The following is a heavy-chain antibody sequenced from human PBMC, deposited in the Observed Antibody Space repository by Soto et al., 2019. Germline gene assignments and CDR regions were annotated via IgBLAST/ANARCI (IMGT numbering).Heavy chain of an antibody. Sequence: QVQLQESGPGLVKPSQTLSLTCTVSGDSVNSGAYYWSWVRQHPGKGLEWIGYIYDSGSTYYNPSLKSRVTISLDTSRNQFSLKLNSVTVADTAVYYGASSAFGEGNWFDPWGQGTLVTVSS. CDR2: IYDSGST. V-gene: IGHV4-31*03. CDR3: ASSAFGEGNWFDP. CDR1: GDSVNSGAYY. J-gene: IGHJ5*02. D-gene: IGHD3-16*01.